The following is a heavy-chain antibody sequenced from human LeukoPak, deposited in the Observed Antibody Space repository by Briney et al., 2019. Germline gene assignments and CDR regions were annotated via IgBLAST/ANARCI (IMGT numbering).Heavy chain of an antibody. CDR3: AKARGESGSLRRSFDP. D-gene: IGHD3-10*01. J-gene: IGHJ5*02. Sequence: GGSLRLSCAASGFTFGSYAMSWVRQAPGKGLEWVSLVPGGGGATYYADSVKGRFTISRDNSRNTLYLQMSSLRAEDTAVYYSAKARGESGSLRRSFDPWGQGTLVAVSS. CDR1: GFTFGSYA. CDR2: VPGGGGAT. V-gene: IGHV3-23*01.